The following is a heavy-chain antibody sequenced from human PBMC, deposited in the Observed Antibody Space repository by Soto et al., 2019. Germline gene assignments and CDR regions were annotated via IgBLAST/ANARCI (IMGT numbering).Heavy chain of an antibody. Sequence: ASVKVSCKASGYSFPSLHFNLVRRATGQRLERIGRMNPHSGDTGFAQRFQVRVTMTRNTSINKDYMELRSLRSQDTDVYYCARGSPGPVDHRRQGTQVTVSS. J-gene: IGHJ4*02. CDR1: GYSFPSLH. D-gene: IGHD3-10*01. CDR2: MNPHSGDT. CDR3: ARGSPGPVDH. V-gene: IGHV1-8*01.